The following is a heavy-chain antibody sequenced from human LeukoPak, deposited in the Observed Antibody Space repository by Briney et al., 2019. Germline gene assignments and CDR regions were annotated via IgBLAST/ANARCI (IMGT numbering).Heavy chain of an antibody. CDR3: ARATGTKVPPGY. CDR1: GGSFSGYY. J-gene: IGHJ4*02. Sequence: SETLSLTCAVYGGSFSGYYWSWIRQPPGKGLEWIGEINHSGSTNYNPSLKSRVTISVDTSKNQFSLKLSSVTAADTAVYYCARATGTKVPPGYWGQGTLVTVSS. D-gene: IGHD1-7*01. CDR2: INHSGST. V-gene: IGHV4-34*01.